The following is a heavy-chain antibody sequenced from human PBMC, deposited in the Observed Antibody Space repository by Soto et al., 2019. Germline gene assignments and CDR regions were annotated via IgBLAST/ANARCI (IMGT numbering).Heavy chain of an antibody. CDR2: ISSSSSSSTV. D-gene: IGHD3-22*01. CDR3: AKEFYYDGSGYYGGLDF. J-gene: IGHJ4*02. CDR1: GFTFSSYS. Sequence: EVQLVESGGGLVQPGGSLRLSCAASGFTFSSYSMNWVRQAPGKGLEWVSYISSSSSSSTVYYADSVKGRFTISRDNAKNTLYLQLNSLRDEDTAVYYCAKEFYYDGSGYYGGLDFWGQGTLVTVSS. V-gene: IGHV3-48*02.